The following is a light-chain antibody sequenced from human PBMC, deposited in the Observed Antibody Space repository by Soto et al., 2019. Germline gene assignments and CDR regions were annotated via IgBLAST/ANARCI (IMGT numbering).Light chain of an antibody. CDR1: QSISDT. V-gene: IGKV3-15*01. Sequence: ETVMTQSPATLSVSPGGRSTLSCRASQSISDTLAWYQQKPGQAPRLLIHGASTRATGFPARFSGSGSGTDFTLTISSLQPEEFAVYYCQQYNNWPWTFGQGTKVDIK. CDR3: QQYNNWPWT. J-gene: IGKJ1*01. CDR2: GAS.